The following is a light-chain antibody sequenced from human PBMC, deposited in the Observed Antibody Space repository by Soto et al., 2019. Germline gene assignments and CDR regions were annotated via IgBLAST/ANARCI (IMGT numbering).Light chain of an antibody. J-gene: IGKJ4*01. CDR3: LQAYTYPRT. V-gene: IGKV1-6*01. CDR1: QAIRND. CDR2: AAS. Sequence: IQLTQSPSSLSASVGDRVTITCRASQAIRNDLVWFQQKPGKAPILLIYAASTLQSGVPPRFSGSGSGTDFTLTISSLQAEDFATYYCLQAYTYPRTFGGGTKVDIK.